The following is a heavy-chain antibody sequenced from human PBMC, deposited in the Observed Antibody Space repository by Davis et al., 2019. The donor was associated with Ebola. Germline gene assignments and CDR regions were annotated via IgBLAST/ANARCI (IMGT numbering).Heavy chain of an antibody. Sequence: ASVKVSCKASGYTFTNYAISWVRQAPGQGLEWMGWISAYNGNTNYAQKLQGRVTMTTDTSTSTAYMELRSLRSDDTAVYYCARDGTADCISTSCYSYFDYWGQGTLVTVSS. CDR1: GYTFTNYA. V-gene: IGHV1-18*04. J-gene: IGHJ4*02. CDR2: ISAYNGNT. CDR3: ARDGTADCISTSCYSYFDY. D-gene: IGHD2-2*02.